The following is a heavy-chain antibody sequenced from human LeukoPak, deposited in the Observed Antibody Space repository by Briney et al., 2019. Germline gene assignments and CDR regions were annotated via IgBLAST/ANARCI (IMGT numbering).Heavy chain of an antibody. CDR3: TKENLDYHNAFDI. V-gene: IGHV3-53*01. J-gene: IGHJ3*02. CDR2: IYSSGGT. CDR1: GFIVSSSY. D-gene: IGHD3-22*01. Sequence: GGSLRLSCAASGFIVSSSYINWVRQAPGKGLEWVSIIYSSGGTYYADSAKGRFTISRDNSKNTLYLQMNSLRAEDTAVYYCTKENLDYHNAFDIWGQGTMVTVSS.